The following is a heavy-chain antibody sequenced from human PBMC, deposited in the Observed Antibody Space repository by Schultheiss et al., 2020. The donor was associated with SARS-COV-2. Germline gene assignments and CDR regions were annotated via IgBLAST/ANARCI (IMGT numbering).Heavy chain of an antibody. CDR3: AKVGRSYYDSSGYYSN. V-gene: IGHV3-23*01. D-gene: IGHD3-22*01. J-gene: IGHJ4*02. CDR1: GFTFSSYA. CDR2: ISGSGGST. Sequence: GGSLRLSCAASGFTFSSYAMSWVRQAPGKGLEWVSAISGSGGSTYYADSVKGRFTISRDNSKNTLYLQMSSLRAEDTAVYYCAKVGRSYYDSSGYYSNWGQGTLVTVSS.